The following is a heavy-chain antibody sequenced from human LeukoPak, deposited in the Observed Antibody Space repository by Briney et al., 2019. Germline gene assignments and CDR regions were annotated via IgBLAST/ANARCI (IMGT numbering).Heavy chain of an antibody. V-gene: IGHV4-39*01. Sequence: SETLSLTCTVSGGSISSSSYYWGWIRQPPGKGLEWIGSIYYSGSTYYNPSLKSRVTISVDTSKNQFSLKLSSVTAADTAVYYCARQDGGGATGRYYYGMDVWGQGTTVTVSS. CDR2: IYYSGST. CDR1: GGSISSSSYY. D-gene: IGHD1-26*01. CDR3: ARQDGGGATGRYYYGMDV. J-gene: IGHJ6*02.